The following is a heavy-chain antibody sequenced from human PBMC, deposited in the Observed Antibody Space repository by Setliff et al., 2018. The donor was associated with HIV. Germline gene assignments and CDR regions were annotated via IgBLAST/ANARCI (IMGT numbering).Heavy chain of an antibody. Sequence: SSETLSLTCSVSGGSVGTYHWSWIRQPPGKGLEWIGYIYRSGTTNYSPSLKSRVTISADTSKNQLYLKLTSVTAADTAVYYCARLSETAMASFDSWGQGALVTVSS. V-gene: IGHV4-59*08. CDR3: ARLSETAMASFDS. CDR2: IYRSGTT. J-gene: IGHJ4*02. D-gene: IGHD2-21*02. CDR1: GGSVGTYH.